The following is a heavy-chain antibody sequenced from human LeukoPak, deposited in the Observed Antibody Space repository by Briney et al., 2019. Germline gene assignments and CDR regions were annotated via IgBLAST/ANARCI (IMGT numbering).Heavy chain of an antibody. CDR3: ARGGAKTTSMVQGVTNRTLRY. CDR2: INHSGST. Sequence: SETLSLTCAVYGGSFSGYYWSRIRQPPGKGLEWIGEINHSGSTNYNPSLKSRVTISVDTSKNQFSLKLSSVTAADTAVYYCARGGAKTTSMVQGVTNRTLRYWGQGTLVTVSS. J-gene: IGHJ4*02. D-gene: IGHD3-10*01. CDR1: GGSFSGYY. V-gene: IGHV4-34*01.